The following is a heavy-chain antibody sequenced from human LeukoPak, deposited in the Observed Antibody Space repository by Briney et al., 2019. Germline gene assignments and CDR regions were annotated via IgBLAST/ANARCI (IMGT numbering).Heavy chain of an antibody. D-gene: IGHD3-10*01. J-gene: IGHJ4*02. CDR1: GYTFTSSD. CDR2: MNPNSGNT. Sequence: ASVKVSCKASGYTFTSSDINWVRQATGQGLGWMGWMNPNSGNTGYAQKFQGRVTMTRNTSISTAYMELSSLRSEDTAVYYCASGVHVDGSGSYYLDYWGQGTLVTVSA. V-gene: IGHV1-8*01. CDR3: ASGVHVDGSGSYYLDY.